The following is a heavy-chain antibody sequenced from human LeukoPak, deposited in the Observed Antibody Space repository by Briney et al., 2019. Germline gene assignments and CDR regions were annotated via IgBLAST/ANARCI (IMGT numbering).Heavy chain of an antibody. CDR3: ARHGHWGSSWLNWFDP. V-gene: IGHV4-39*01. CDR2: MYDSGCP. Sequence: PSETLSLTCTVPGGSIISGYYYWGGLRQSPGKGLEGMGSMYDSGCPYSNPSLKSRVTIYEDTSNQQLSLKLSSVTAADTAVYYCARHGHWGSSWLNWFDPWGQGTLVTVCS. CDR1: GGSIISGYYY. D-gene: IGHD6-13*01. J-gene: IGHJ5*02.